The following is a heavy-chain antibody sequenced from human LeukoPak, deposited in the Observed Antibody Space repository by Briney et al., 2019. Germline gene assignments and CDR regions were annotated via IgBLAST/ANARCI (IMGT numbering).Heavy chain of an antibody. CDR1: DGSFSGYY. D-gene: IGHD3-22*01. J-gene: IGHJ4*02. Sequence: PSETLSLTCAVYDGSFSGYYWSWIRQPAGKGLEWIGEINHSGSTNYNPSLKSRVTISVDTSKNQFSLKLSSVTAADTAVYYCARGYYYDSSGYYYFDYWGQGTLITVSS. V-gene: IGHV4-34*01. CDR2: INHSGST. CDR3: ARGYYYDSSGYYYFDY.